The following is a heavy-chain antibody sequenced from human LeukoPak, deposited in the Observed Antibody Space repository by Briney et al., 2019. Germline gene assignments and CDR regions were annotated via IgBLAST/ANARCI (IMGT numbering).Heavy chain of an antibody. Sequence: GGSLRLSCAASGFTFSSYAMSWVRQAPGKGLEWVSVISGSGGSTDYADSVKGRFTISRDNSNNTLYLQMNSLRAEDTAVYYCAKSLYDYVWGSYPSDSWGQGTLVIVSS. D-gene: IGHD3-16*01. J-gene: IGHJ4*02. CDR3: AKSLYDYVWGSYPSDS. V-gene: IGHV3-23*01. CDR2: ISGSGGST. CDR1: GFTFSSYA.